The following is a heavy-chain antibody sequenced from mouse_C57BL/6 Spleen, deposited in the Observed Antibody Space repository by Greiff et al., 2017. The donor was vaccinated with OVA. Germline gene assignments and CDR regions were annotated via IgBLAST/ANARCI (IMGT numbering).Heavy chain of an antibody. CDR2: FYPGSGSI. D-gene: IGHD2-4*01. CDR1: GYTFTEYT. V-gene: IGHV1-62-2*01. Sequence: VKLVESGAELVKPGASVKLSCKASGYTFTEYTIHWVKQRSGQGLEWIGWFYPGSGSIKYNEKFKDKATLTADKSSSTVYMELSRLTSEDSAVYFCARHEESDYDGFYWYFDVWGTGTTVTVSS. J-gene: IGHJ1*03. CDR3: ARHEESDYDGFYWYFDV.